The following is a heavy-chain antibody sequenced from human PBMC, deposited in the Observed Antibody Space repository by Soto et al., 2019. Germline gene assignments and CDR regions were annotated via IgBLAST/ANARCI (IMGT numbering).Heavy chain of an antibody. Sequence: ASVKVSCKASGYTFTSYYMHWVRQAPGQGLEWMGIINPSGGSTSYAQKFQGRVTMTRDTSTSTVYMELSSLRSEGTAVYYCARDGDCSSTSCYMYFDYWGQGTLVTVSS. CDR3: ARDGDCSSTSCYMYFDY. D-gene: IGHD2-2*02. CDR1: GYTFTSYY. V-gene: IGHV1-46*01. CDR2: INPSGGST. J-gene: IGHJ4*02.